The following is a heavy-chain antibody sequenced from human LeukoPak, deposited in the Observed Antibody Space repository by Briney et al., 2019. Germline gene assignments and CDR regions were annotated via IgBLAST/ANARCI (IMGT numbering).Heavy chain of an antibody. CDR3: ARLDSSGYTDAFDI. CDR1: GGPISSYY. V-gene: IGHV4-59*01. D-gene: IGHD3-22*01. Sequence: SETLSLTCTVSGGPISSYYWSWIRQPPGKGLEWIGYIYYSGSTNYNPSLKSRVTISVDTSKNQFSLKLSSVTAADTAVYYCARLDSSGYTDAFDIWGQGTMVTVSS. CDR2: IYYSGST. J-gene: IGHJ3*02.